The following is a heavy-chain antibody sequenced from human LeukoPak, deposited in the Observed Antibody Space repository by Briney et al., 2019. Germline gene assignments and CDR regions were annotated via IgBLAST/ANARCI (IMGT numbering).Heavy chain of an antibody. Sequence: SETLSLTCTVSGGSLSSSSYYWDWIRQPPGKGLEWIGSIYYSRTTYNNPSLKSRVTIFVDTSKNQFSLKLSSVTAADTAVYYCARRDYYYYGMDVWGQGTTVTVSS. J-gene: IGHJ6*02. V-gene: IGHV4-39*01. CDR3: ARRDYYYYGMDV. CDR1: GGSLSSSSYY. CDR2: IYYSRTT.